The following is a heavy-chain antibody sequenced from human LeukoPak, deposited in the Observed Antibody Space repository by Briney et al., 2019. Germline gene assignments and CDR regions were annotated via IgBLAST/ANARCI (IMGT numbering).Heavy chain of an antibody. Sequence: PGGSLRLSCTASGFTFSIFGMHWVRQAPGKGLEWVSYISSSSSTIYYADSVKGRFTISRDNAKNSLYLQMNSLRAEDTAVYYCARARMGCSSTSCYTDYWGQGTLVTVSS. CDR2: ISSSSSTI. CDR1: GFTFSIFG. J-gene: IGHJ4*02. D-gene: IGHD2-2*01. V-gene: IGHV3-48*01. CDR3: ARARMGCSSTSCYTDY.